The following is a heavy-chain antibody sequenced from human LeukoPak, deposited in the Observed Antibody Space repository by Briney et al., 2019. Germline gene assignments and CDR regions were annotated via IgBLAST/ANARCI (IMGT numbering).Heavy chain of an antibody. D-gene: IGHD2-2*01. CDR3: ARDNVVVPAAMPFDY. CDR2: ISAYNGNT. J-gene: IGHJ4*02. CDR1: GYTFTSYG. V-gene: IGHV1-18*01. Sequence: GASVKVSCKASGYTFTSYGISWARQAPGQGLEWMGWISAYNGNTNYAQKLQGRVTMTTDTSTSTAYMELRSLRSDDTAVYYCARDNVVVPAAMPFDYWGQGTLVTVSS.